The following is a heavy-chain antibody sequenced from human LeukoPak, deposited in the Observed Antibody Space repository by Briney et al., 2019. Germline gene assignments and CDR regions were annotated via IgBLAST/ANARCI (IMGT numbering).Heavy chain of an antibody. CDR3: ARGRDGYNAIGDY. J-gene: IGHJ4*02. Sequence: SETLSLTCTVSGYSISSGYYWGWIRQPPGKGLEWIGSIYYSGSTYYNPSLKSRVTISVDTSKNQFSLKLSSVTAADTAVYYCARGRDGYNAIGDYWGQGTLVTVSS. CDR2: IYYSGST. CDR1: GYSISSGYY. V-gene: IGHV4-38-2*02. D-gene: IGHD5-24*01.